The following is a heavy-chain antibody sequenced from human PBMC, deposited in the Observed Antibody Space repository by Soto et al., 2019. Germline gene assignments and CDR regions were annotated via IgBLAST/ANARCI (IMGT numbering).Heavy chain of an antibody. V-gene: IGHV3-30-3*01. Sequence: PGGSLRLSCAASGFTFSSYGMHWVRQAPGKGLEWVAVISYDGSNKYYADSVKGRFTISRDNSKNTLYLQMNSLRAEDTAVYYCARTTLPPRITMMGYYGMDVWGQGTTVTVSS. J-gene: IGHJ6*02. CDR2: ISYDGSNK. CDR3: ARTTLPPRITMMGYYGMDV. D-gene: IGHD3-22*01. CDR1: GFTFSSYG.